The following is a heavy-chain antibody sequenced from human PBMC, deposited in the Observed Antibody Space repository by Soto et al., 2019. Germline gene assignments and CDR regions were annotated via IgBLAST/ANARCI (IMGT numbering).Heavy chain of an antibody. CDR1: GFTFSSYA. Sequence: EVQLLESGGGLVQPGGSLRLSCAASGFTFSSYAMSWVRRAPGKGLEWVSAISGSGGSTYYADSVKGRFTISRDNSKNTLYLQMNSLRAEDTAVYYCAKEGNSGWYGTEYFQHWGQGTLVTVSS. J-gene: IGHJ1*01. CDR3: AKEGNSGWYGTEYFQH. D-gene: IGHD6-19*01. V-gene: IGHV3-23*01. CDR2: ISGSGGST.